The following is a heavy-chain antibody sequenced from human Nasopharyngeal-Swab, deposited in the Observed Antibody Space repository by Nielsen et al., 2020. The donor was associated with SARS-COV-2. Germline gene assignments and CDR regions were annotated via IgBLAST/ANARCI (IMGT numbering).Heavy chain of an antibody. CDR1: DGSISSYY. J-gene: IGHJ6*02. D-gene: IGHD6-13*01. CDR2: IYYSGST. Sequence: SETLSLTCTVSDGSISSYYWSWIRQPPGKGLEWIGYIYYSGSTNYNPSLKSRVTISVDTSKNQFSLKLSSVTAADTAVYYCARAYSSSWYPGYYYYGMDVWGQGTTVTVSS. CDR3: ARAYSSSWYPGYYYYGMDV. V-gene: IGHV4-59*01.